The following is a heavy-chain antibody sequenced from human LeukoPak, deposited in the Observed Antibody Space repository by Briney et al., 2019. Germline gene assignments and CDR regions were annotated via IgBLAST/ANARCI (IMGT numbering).Heavy chain of an antibody. V-gene: IGHV3-48*04. CDR3: AREAPPYCSGGSCYPGYYYYGMDV. J-gene: IGHJ6*02. Sequence: GGSLRLSCAASGFTFDDYAMHWVRQAPGKGLEWVSYISSSSSTIYYADSVKGRFTISRDNAKNSLYLQMNSLRAEDTAVYYCAREAPPYCSGGSCYPGYYYYGMDVWGQGTTVTVSS. D-gene: IGHD2-15*01. CDR2: ISSSSSTI. CDR1: GFTFDDYA.